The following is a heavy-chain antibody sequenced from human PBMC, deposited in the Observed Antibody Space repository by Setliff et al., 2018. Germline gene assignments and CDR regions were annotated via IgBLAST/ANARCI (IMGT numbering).Heavy chain of an antibody. D-gene: IGHD6-19*01. Sequence: GGSLRLSCAAPELIFSHTWMNWVRQAPGKGLEWVGRIKGQTDGGTTDYAAPVKGRFSISRDDSKNTVDLQMNSLKTEDTAVYYCTTGNISGYPIGHWGLGTLVTFSS. V-gene: IGHV3-15*01. J-gene: IGHJ4*02. CDR2: IKGQTDGGTT. CDR3: TTGNISGYPIGH. CDR1: ELIFSHTW.